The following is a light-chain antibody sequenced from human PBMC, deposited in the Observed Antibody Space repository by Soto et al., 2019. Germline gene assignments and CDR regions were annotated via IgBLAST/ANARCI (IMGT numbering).Light chain of an antibody. Sequence: EIVLTQSPATLSVYPGEGATLSCWASQSFGNYIAWYQQKPGQIPRLLSSDTYNRAAGIPARFSGSGSGAAFSLIISSLEPEDSAIYYCQHRANWPLLVFGGGTKVEIK. CDR2: DTY. J-gene: IGKJ4*01. V-gene: IGKV3-11*01. CDR3: QHRANWPLLV. CDR1: QSFGNY.